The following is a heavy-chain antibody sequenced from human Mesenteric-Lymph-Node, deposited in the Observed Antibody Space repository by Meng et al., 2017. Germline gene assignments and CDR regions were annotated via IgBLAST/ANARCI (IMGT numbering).Heavy chain of an antibody. CDR3: ARELHYYDSSGFRYYFDY. V-gene: IGHV1-69*16. Sequence: SVKVSCKVSGYTLTELSMHWVRQAPGQGLEWVGGIIPILYTSNYAQEFQGRVTITTDESTSTAYMELSSLRSEDTAVYYCARELHYYDSSGFRYYFDYWGQGTLVTVSS. J-gene: IGHJ4*02. CDR1: GYTLTELS. CDR2: IIPILYTS. D-gene: IGHD3-22*01.